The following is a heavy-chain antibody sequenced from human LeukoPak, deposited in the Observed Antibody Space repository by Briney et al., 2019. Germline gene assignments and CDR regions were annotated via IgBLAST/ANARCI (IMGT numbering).Heavy chain of an antibody. J-gene: IGHJ4*02. V-gene: IGHV4-30-4*08. Sequence: PSQTLSLTCTVSGGSISSGDHYWSWIRQPPGKGLEYIGYIYYSGSTYYNPSLKSRVTISVDTSKNQFSLKLSSVTAADTAVYYCARGVPAVTLDYWGQGTLVTVSS. CDR1: GGSISSGDHY. CDR2: IYYSGST. CDR3: ARGVPAVTLDY.